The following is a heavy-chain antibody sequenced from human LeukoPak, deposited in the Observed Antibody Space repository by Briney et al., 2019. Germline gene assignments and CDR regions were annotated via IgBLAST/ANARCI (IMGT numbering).Heavy chain of an antibody. J-gene: IGHJ4*02. CDR1: GYTFTSYD. CDR2: MNPNSGNT. Sequence: ASVKVSCKASGYTFTSYDINWVRQATGQGLEWMGWMNPNSGNTGYAQKFQGRVTMTRDTSISTAYMELSRLRSDDTAVYYCARDHIGSYYDYWGQGTLVTVSS. V-gene: IGHV1-8*01. CDR3: ARDHIGSYYDY. D-gene: IGHD1-26*01.